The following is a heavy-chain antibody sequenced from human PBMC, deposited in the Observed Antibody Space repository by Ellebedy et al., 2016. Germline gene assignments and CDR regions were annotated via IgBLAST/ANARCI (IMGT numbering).Heavy chain of an antibody. J-gene: IGHJ4*02. Sequence: GESLKISXAASGFTFSDYYISWIRQTPGKGLEWVTYISPSSITISYTDSVKGRFTISRDNAKNSLYLQLNSLRVGDTAVYFCARGTGHFDYWGQGTLVTVSS. V-gene: IGHV3-11*01. CDR1: GFTFSDYY. D-gene: IGHD1-1*01. CDR3: ARGTGHFDY. CDR2: ISPSSITI.